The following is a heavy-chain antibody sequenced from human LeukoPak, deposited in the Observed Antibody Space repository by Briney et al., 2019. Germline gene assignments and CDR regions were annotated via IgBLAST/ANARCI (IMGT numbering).Heavy chain of an antibody. CDR2: IIPIFGIA. Sequence: SVKVSCKASGGTFRSYAISWVRQAPGQGLEWMGRIIPIFGIANYAQKFQGRVTITADKSTSTAYMELSSLRSEDTAVYYCARYYSWCSGGSCLTDGYFQHWGQGTLVTVSS. CDR1: GGTFRSYA. J-gene: IGHJ1*01. D-gene: IGHD2-15*01. CDR3: ARYYSWCSGGSCLTDGYFQH. V-gene: IGHV1-69*04.